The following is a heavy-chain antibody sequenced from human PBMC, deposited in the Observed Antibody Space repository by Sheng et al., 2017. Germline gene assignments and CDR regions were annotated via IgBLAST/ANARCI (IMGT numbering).Heavy chain of an antibody. V-gene: IGHV3-64*01. CDR3: ARDRDKAPYYYMDV. Sequence: EVQLVESGGGLVQPGGSLRLSCAASGFIFSDYAMHWVRQAPGKGLEYVSGISYNGGGTFYANSVKGRFTISRDNFKNTLFLQMGSLRAEDMAVYFCARDRDKAPYYYMDVWGQGDHGHRLL. J-gene: IGHJ6*03. CDR2: ISYNGGGT. CDR1: GFIFSDYA.